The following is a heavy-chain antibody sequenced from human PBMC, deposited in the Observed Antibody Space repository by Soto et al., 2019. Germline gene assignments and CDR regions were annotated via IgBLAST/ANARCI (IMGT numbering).Heavy chain of an antibody. CDR1: GGTFSSYA. D-gene: IGHD2-8*01. V-gene: IGHV1-69*01. Sequence: QVQLVQSGAEVKKPGSSVKVSCKVSGGTFSSYAISWVRQAPGQGLEWMGGIIPLFGTANYAQKFQGRVTITWDESTSTAYMELSSLRSEDTAVYYCASGLYCANGVCSSSFDYWGQGTLVTVSS. CDR3: ASGLYCANGVCSSSFDY. CDR2: IIPLFGTA. J-gene: IGHJ4*02.